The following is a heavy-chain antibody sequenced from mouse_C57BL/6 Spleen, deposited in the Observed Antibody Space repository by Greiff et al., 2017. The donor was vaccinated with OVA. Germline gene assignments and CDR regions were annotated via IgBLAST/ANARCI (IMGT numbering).Heavy chain of an antibody. D-gene: IGHD2-3*01. J-gene: IGHJ2*01. CDR2: IYPRDGST. V-gene: IGHV1-85*01. Sequence: QVQLQQSGPELVRPGTSVKLSCKASGYTFTSYDINWVKQRPGQGLEWIGWIYPRDGSTKYNEKFKGKATLTVDTSSSTAYMELHSLTSEDSAVYFCARRGMIYYFDYWGQGTTLTVSS. CDR1: GYTFTSYD. CDR3: ARRGMIYYFDY.